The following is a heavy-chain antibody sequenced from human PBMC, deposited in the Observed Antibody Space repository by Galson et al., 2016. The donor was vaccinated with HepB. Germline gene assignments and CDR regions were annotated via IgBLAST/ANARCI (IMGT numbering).Heavy chain of an antibody. CDR1: GDSVSSGSYY. CDR3: ARDEGFYNGMDV. Sequence: SETLSLTCTVSGDSVSSGSYYWSWVRQSPGKGLEWIGYIQNPGSTNYNPSLKGRVTISIDRSKNQFFLELTSVTAADTAVYYCARDEGFYNGMDVWGQGTTVTVSS. D-gene: IGHD2/OR15-2a*01. CDR2: IQNPGST. J-gene: IGHJ6*02. V-gene: IGHV4-61*01.